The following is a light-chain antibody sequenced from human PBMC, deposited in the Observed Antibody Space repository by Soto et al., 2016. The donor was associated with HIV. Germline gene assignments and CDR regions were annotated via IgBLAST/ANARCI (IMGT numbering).Light chain of an antibody. J-gene: IGLJ1*01. Sequence: SYVLTQPPSVSVAPGKTARITCEGNNIGRKSVHWYQQRPGQAPVLVVSGNGDRPSGTPERFSGSNSGNTAALTISGVEAGDEADYYCQVWDSNGDHYVFGSGTKVTVL. CDR3: QVWDSNGDHYV. V-gene: IGLV3-21*03. CDR1: NIGRKS. CDR2: GNG.